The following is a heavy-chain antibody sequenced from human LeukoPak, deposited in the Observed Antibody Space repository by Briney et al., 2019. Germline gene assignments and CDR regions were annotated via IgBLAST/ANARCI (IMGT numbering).Heavy chain of an antibody. CDR2: ISYDGSNK. Sequence: AGGSLRLSCAASGFTFSSYGMHWVRQAPGKGLEWVAVISYDGSNKYYADSVKGRFTISRDNSKNTLYLQMNSLRAEDTAVYYCAKDRPGIAAAGSIYWGQGTLVTVSS. D-gene: IGHD6-13*01. V-gene: IGHV3-30*18. CDR3: AKDRPGIAAAGSIY. J-gene: IGHJ4*02. CDR1: GFTFSSYG.